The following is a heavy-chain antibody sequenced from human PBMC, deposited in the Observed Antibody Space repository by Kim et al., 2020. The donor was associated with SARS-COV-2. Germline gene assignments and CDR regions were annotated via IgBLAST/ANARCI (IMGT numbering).Heavy chain of an antibody. CDR2: IKQDGSEK. J-gene: IGHJ6*01. D-gene: IGHD3-9*01. CDR1: GLTFSNNW. V-gene: IGHV3-7*01. Sequence: GGSLRLSCAASGLTFSNNWMSWVRQAPGRGLEWVASIKQDGSEKYYVDSVKGRFTISRDNARNSLVLQMNSLRAEDTAVYYCARDRTEYYDILTGYYYG. CDR3: ARDRTEYYDILTGYYYG.